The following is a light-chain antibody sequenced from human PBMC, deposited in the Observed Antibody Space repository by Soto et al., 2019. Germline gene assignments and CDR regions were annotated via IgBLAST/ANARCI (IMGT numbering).Light chain of an antibody. Sequence: QSVLTQPPSTSGTPGQRVTISCSGSSSNIGSNTVNWYQQLPGTAPKLLIYRNNQRPSGVPDRFSGSKSGTSASLAISGFQSEDEADYYCAAWDGSLKGYVFATGTKLTVL. CDR2: RNN. V-gene: IGLV1-44*01. J-gene: IGLJ1*01. CDR3: AAWDGSLKGYV. CDR1: SSNIGSNT.